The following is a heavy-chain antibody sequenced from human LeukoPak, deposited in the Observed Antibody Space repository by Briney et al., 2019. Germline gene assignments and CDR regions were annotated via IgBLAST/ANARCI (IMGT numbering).Heavy chain of an antibody. D-gene: IGHD6-13*01. CDR2: IYYTGST. CDR3: ARSLSSTGYYYYGMDV. CDR1: GGSISSYY. V-gene: IGHV4-59*08. Sequence: PSETLSLTCTVSGGSISSYYWSWIRQPPGKGLEWIGYIYYTGSTDYNPSLKSRVTISLDTSKDQFSLKLSSVTAADTAVYYCARSLSSTGYYYYGMDVWGQGTTVTVSS. J-gene: IGHJ6*02.